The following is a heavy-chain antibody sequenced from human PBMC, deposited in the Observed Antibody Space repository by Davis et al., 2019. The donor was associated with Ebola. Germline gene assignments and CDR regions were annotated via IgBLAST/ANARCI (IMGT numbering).Heavy chain of an antibody. CDR2: INPKTGDT. CDR3: VSSSSGWDLDY. CDR1: GYTLTGNY. V-gene: IGHV1-2*06. Sequence: AASVQVSCKASGYTLTGNYMHWVRQAPGQGLEWMGRINPKTGDTNYSQKFQGRVTMTRDTSISTAYMEVSRLRSDDTAVYYCVSSSSGWDLDYWGQGSLVTVSS. D-gene: IGHD6-19*01. J-gene: IGHJ4*02.